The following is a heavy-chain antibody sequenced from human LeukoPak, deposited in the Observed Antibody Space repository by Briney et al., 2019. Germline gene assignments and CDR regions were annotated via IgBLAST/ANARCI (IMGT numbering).Heavy chain of an antibody. CDR1: GGSFSGYY. D-gene: IGHD2/OR15-2a*01. CDR2: INHSGST. Sequence: PSETLSLTCAVCGGSFSGYYWSWIRQPPGKGLEWIGEINHSGSTNYNPSLKSRVTISVDTSKNQFSLKLSSVTAADTAVYYCASNRNWFDPWGQGTLVTVSS. CDR3: ASNRNWFDP. J-gene: IGHJ5*02. V-gene: IGHV4-34*01.